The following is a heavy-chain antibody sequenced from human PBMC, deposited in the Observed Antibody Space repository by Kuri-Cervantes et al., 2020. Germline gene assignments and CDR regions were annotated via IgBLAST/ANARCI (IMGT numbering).Heavy chain of an antibody. CDR3: ARVLSRSGSFDY. Sequence: ASVKVSCKASGYTFTFSGYGISWVRQAPGQGLEWMGWISAYNGNTNYAQNLQGRVTMTTDTSTSTAYMELRSLRSDDTAVYYCARVLSRSGSFDYWGQGTLVTVSS. V-gene: IGHV1-18*01. D-gene: IGHD1-26*01. CDR1: GYTFTFSGYG. J-gene: IGHJ4*02. CDR2: ISAYNGNT.